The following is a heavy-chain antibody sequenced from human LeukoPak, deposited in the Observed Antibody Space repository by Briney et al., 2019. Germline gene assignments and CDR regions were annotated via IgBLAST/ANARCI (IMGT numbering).Heavy chain of an antibody. Sequence: GGSLRLSCAASGFTFGTSAMSWVRQAPGRGPEWVSTFSRSGPDTYYADSVKGRFTIFRDNSKDTLYLQMNSLRAEDTAVYYCAKGSLGSWYYFDYWGQGTLVTVSS. J-gene: IGHJ4*02. D-gene: IGHD6-13*01. V-gene: IGHV3-23*01. CDR2: FSRSGPDT. CDR1: GFTFGTSA. CDR3: AKGSLGSWYYFDY.